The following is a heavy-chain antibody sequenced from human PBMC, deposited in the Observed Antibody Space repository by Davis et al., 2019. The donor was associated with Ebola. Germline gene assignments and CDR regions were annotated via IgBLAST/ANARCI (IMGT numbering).Heavy chain of an antibody. CDR3: ARGRYSDGMDV. V-gene: IGHV3-30-3*01. J-gene: IGHJ6*02. D-gene: IGHD5-18*01. Sequence: SLTLSCAASGFTFSSYAMRWVRQAPGKGLEWVAVISYDGSNKYYADSVKGRFTISRDNSKNTLYLQMNSLRAEDTAVYYCARGRYSDGMDVWGQGTTVTVSS. CDR1: GFTFSSYA. CDR2: ISYDGSNK.